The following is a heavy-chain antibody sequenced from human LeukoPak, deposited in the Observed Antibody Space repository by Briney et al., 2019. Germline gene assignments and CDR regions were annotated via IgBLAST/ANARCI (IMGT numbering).Heavy chain of an antibody. CDR1: GGSISSSSYY. D-gene: IGHD3-22*01. CDR3: AREYYYDSSGYRIGAFDI. Sequence: SETLSLTCTVSGGSISSSSYYWGWIRQPPGKGLEWIGSIYYSGSTYYNPSLKSRVTISVDTSKNQFSLKLGSVTAADTAVYYCAREYYYDSSGYRIGAFDIWGQGTMVTVSS. V-gene: IGHV4-39*07. CDR2: IYYSGST. J-gene: IGHJ3*02.